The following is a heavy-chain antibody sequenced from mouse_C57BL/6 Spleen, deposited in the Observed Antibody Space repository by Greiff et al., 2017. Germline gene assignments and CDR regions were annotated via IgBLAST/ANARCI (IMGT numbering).Heavy chain of an antibody. CDR1: CYTFTDSY. V-gene: IGHV1-76*01. J-gene: IGHJ4*01. CDR3: ARGYGYDHAMDN. D-gene: IGHD2-2*01. Sequence: VQLQQSGAWLVRPGPSVQLFCKASCYTFTDSYINWVKQRPGQGLEWIARIYPGSGNTYFNEKFKGKATLTAEQSSSTADMQLSSLTSEDSAFYYCARGYGYDHAMDNRGQGTSVTASS. CDR2: IYPGSGNT.